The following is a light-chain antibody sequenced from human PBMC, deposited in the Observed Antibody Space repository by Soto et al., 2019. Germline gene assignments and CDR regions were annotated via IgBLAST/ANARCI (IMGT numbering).Light chain of an antibody. J-gene: IGKJ1*01. V-gene: IGKV1-27*01. CDR2: AAS. Sequence: DIQMTQSPSSLSASVGDRVTITCRASQGISNYLAWYQQTPGKVPKLXIYAASTLQSGVPSRFSGSGSGTDFTLTISSLQPEDVATDCCQKYNSAPRTFGQGTKVDIK. CDR3: QKYNSAPRT. CDR1: QGISNY.